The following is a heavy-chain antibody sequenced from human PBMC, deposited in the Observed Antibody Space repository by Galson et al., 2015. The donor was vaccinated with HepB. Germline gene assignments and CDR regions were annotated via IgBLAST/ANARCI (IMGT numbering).Heavy chain of an antibody. Sequence: SLRLSCAASGFTFNNYWMHWVRQDPGKGLVWVSRIKKDGSKIDYADSVKGRFTISRDNARNTLYLQMNSLRDEDTAVYYCAKDFYSSGSYGVVDYWGQGTLVTVSS. J-gene: IGHJ4*02. V-gene: IGHV3-74*01. CDR1: GFTFNNYW. CDR2: IKKDGSKI. CDR3: AKDFYSSGSYGVVDY. D-gene: IGHD3-10*01.